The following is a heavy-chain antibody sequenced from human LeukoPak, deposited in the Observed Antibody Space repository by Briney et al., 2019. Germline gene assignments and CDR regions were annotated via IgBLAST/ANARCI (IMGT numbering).Heavy chain of an antibody. Sequence: ASVKVSCKTSGGTFSTYAISWVRQAPGQGLEWMGRIIPILGIANYAQKFQGRVTITADKSTSTAYMELSSLRSEDTAVYYCARDRGGPIFGAFIRPYYFDSWGRGTLVTVSS. D-gene: IGHD3-10*01. J-gene: IGHJ4*01. V-gene: IGHV1-69*04. CDR3: ARDRGGPIFGAFIRPYYFDS. CDR2: IIPILGIA. CDR1: GGTFSTYA.